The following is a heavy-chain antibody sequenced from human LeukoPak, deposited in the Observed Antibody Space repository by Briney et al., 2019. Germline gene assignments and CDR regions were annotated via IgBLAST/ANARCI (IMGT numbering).Heavy chain of an antibody. CDR3: AREIPAAIPTGFDY. D-gene: IGHD2-2*02. Sequence: GASVKVSCKASGYTFTCYYMHWVRQAPGQGLEWMGWINPNSGGTNYAQKFQGRVTMTRDTSISTAYMELSRLRSDDTAVYYCAREIPAAIPTGFDYWGQGTLVTVSS. V-gene: IGHV1-2*02. J-gene: IGHJ4*02. CDR1: GYTFTCYY. CDR2: INPNSGGT.